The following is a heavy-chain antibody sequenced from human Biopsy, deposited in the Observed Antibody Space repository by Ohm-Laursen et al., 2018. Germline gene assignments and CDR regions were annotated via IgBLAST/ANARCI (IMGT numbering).Heavy chain of an antibody. CDR3: ARQVDFWSGYVDY. J-gene: IGHJ4*02. V-gene: IGHV4-39*01. D-gene: IGHD3-3*01. CDR2: IYYSGNT. CDR1: GGSISDSTYH. Sequence: GTLSLTCTVSGGSISDSTYHWGWIRQSPGKGLEWIGNIYYSGNTDYSPSLKSRVTISVDTSNNQFSLKLRSVTAADTGVYYCARQVDFWSGYVDYWGQGTLVAVSS.